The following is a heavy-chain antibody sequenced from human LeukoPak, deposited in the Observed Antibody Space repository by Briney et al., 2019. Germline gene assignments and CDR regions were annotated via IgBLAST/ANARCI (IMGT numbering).Heavy chain of an antibody. CDR3: ARDPSSRGNFDY. CDR2: INPNSGDT. D-gene: IGHD5-24*01. V-gene: IGHV1-2*02. J-gene: IGHJ4*02. Sequence: ASVKVSCKASGYTFSGYYMHWVRQAPGQGLEWMGWINPNSGDTNYAQKFQGRVTMTRDMSINTACVELGRLRSDDTAVYYCARDPSSRGNFDYWGQGTLVTVSS. CDR1: GYTFSGYY.